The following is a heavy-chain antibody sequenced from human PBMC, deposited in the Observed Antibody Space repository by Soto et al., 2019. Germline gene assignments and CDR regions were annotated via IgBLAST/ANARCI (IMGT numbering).Heavy chain of an antibody. D-gene: IGHD6-19*01. CDR2: ISAYNGNT. Sequence: ALVKVSCTGSGYTFTSYGISWVRHEPGQGLEWMGWISAYNGNTNYAQKLQGRVTMTTDTSTSTAYMELRSLRSDDTAVFYFAKGIAVPGPRSYLAFWGKGTLVTGSP. CDR3: AKGIAVPGPRSYLAF. V-gene: IGHV1-18*01. J-gene: IGHJ4*02. CDR1: GYTFTSYG.